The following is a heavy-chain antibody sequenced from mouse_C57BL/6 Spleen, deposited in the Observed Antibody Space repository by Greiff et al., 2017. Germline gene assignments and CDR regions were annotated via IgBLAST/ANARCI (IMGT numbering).Heavy chain of an antibody. Sequence: QVQLKESGAELVRPGASVTLSCKASGYTFTDYEMHWVKQTPVHGLEWIGAIDPETGGTAYNQKFKGKAILTADKSSSTAYMERRSLTSEDSAVYYCTRGDYYYYGSSYPWFAYWGQGTLVTVSA. J-gene: IGHJ3*01. CDR2: IDPETGGT. D-gene: IGHD1-1*01. CDR1: GYTFTDYE. V-gene: IGHV1-15*01. CDR3: TRGDYYYYGSSYPWFAY.